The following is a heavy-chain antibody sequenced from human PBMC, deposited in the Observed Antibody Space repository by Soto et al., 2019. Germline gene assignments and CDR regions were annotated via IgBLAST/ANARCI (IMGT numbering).Heavy chain of an antibody. CDR3: ARGRPKQQLVPNWFDP. CDR2: INHSGST. CDR1: GGSFSGYY. Sequence: SETLSLTCAVYGGSFSGYYWSWIRQPPGKGLEWIGEINHSGSTNYNPSHKSRVTISEETSKHQFSLRLSSVTAADTAVYYCARGRPKQQLVPNWFDPWGQGTLVTVSS. D-gene: IGHD6-13*01. V-gene: IGHV4-34*01. J-gene: IGHJ5*02.